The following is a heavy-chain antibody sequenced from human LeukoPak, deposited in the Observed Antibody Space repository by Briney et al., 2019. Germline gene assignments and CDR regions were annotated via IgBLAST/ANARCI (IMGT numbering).Heavy chain of an antibody. CDR3: ARPIRREDGFDI. D-gene: IGHD1-26*01. CDR2: IYPDDSDT. J-gene: IGHJ3*02. CDR1: GYTFTNYW. Sequence: GESLKISCKGSGYTFTNYWIGWVRQVPGKGLEWMGIIYPDDSDTRYRPSFQGQVTISADKSISTAYLHWSSLKASDTAMYYCARPIRREDGFDIWGQGTMVTVSS. V-gene: IGHV5-51*01.